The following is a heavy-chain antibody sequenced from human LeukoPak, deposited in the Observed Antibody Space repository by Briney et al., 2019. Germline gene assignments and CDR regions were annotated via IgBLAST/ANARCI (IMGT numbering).Heavy chain of an antibody. D-gene: IGHD6-19*01. CDR2: IYYSGST. CDR1: GGSISSYY. J-gene: IGHJ4*02. CDR3: ARVQAGLRTFDY. V-gene: IGHV4-59*01. Sequence: SETLSLTCTVSGGSISSYYWSWIRQPPGKGLEWIGYIYYSGSTNYNPSLKSRVTISVDTSKNQFSLKLSSVTAADTAVYYCARVQAGLRTFDYWGQGTLVTVSS.